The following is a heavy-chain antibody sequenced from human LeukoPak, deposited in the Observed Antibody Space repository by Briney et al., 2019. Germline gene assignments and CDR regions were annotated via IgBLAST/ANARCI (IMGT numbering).Heavy chain of an antibody. J-gene: IGHJ5*02. V-gene: IGHV3-21*01. CDR2: ISSSSSYI. CDR3: ARGRQGAGSRWFDP. D-gene: IGHD3-10*01. CDR1: GFTFSSYS. Sequence: GGSLRLSCAASGFTFSSYSMNWVRQAPGKGLEWVSSISSSSSYIYYADSVKGRFTISRDNAKNSLYLQMNSLRAEDTAVYYCARGRQGAGSRWFDPWGQGTLVTVSS.